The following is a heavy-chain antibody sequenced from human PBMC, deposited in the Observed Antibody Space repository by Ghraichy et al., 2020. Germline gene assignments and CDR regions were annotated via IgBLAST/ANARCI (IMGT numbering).Heavy chain of an antibody. CDR3: ARATDDYGDYYYGMDV. J-gene: IGHJ6*02. CDR2: ISAYNGNT. V-gene: IGHV1-18*01. Sequence: ASVKVSCKASGYTFTSYGISWVRQAPGQGLEWMGWISAYNGNTNYAQKLQGRVTMTTDTSTSTAYMELRSLRSDDTAVYYCARATDDYGDYYYGMDVWGQGTTVTVSS. CDR1: GYTFTSYG. D-gene: IGHD4-17*01.